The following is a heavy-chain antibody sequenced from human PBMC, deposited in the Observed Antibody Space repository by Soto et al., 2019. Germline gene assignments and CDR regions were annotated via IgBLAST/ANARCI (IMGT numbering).Heavy chain of an antibody. CDR2: FSGSGGST. Sequence: EVRLLESGGGLVQPGGSLRLSCAASGFNFRDYAMSWVRQAPGKGLEWVSGLGFSGSGGSTYYSDSVKGRFTISRDISKNSLYLQMNSLRAEDTAISYCAKVTSRYFLNPFDYCGQGTLVTVSS. CDR1: GFNFRDYA. V-gene: IGHV3-23*01. J-gene: IGHJ4*02. D-gene: IGHD3-22*01. CDR3: AKVTSRYFLNPFDY.